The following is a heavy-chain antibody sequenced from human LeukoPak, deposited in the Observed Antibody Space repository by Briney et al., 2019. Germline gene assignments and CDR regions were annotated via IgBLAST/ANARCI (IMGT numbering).Heavy chain of an antibody. CDR1: GGSFSGFY. V-gene: IGHV4-34*01. Sequence: SETLSLTCAVYGGSFSGFYWSWIRQPPGKGLEWIGDINHSGGTNYIPSLKSRVTMSVDTSKNQFSLKLSSVTAADTAVYYCAREDGSGWFFFDYWGQGTLVTVSS. CDR2: INHSGGT. D-gene: IGHD6-19*01. CDR3: AREDGSGWFFFDY. J-gene: IGHJ4*02.